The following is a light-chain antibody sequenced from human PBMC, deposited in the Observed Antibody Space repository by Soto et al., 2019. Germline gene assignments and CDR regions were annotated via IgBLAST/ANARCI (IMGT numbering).Light chain of an antibody. Sequence: EIVMTQSPATLSVSPGEKATLFCRASQSVSSNLAWYQQKPGQPPRLLIYGPSNRATGIPARFSGSGSGTEFTLTISSLQSEDFAVYYCQQYNNWPLTFGGGTKVEIK. J-gene: IGKJ4*01. V-gene: IGKV3-15*01. CDR1: QSVSSN. CDR2: GPS. CDR3: QQYNNWPLT.